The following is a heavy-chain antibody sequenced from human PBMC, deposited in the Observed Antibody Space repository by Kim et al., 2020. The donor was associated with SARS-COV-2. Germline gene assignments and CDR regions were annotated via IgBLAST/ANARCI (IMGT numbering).Heavy chain of an antibody. CDR3: ARGELGYCSSTSCYRLHYYYGMDV. CDR2: IIPIFGTA. CDR1: GGTFSSYA. D-gene: IGHD2-2*01. J-gene: IGHJ6*02. V-gene: IGHV1-69*13. Sequence: SVKVSCKASGGTFSSYAISWVRQAPGQGLEWMGGIIPIFGTANYAQKFQGRVTITADESTSTAYMELSSLRSEDTAVYYCARGELGYCSSTSCYRLHYYYGMDVWGQGTTVTVSS.